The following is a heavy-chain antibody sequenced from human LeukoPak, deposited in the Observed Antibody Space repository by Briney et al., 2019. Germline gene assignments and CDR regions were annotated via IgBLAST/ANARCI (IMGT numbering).Heavy chain of an antibody. Sequence: SETLCLTCTVSGGSISSYYWSWIRQPAGKGLEWIGRIYTSGSTNYNPSLKSRVTMSVDTSKNQFSLKLSSVTAADTAVYFCARGPYSYDSSGAFDIWGQGTMVTVSS. D-gene: IGHD3-22*01. CDR1: GGSISSYY. CDR2: IYTSGST. V-gene: IGHV4-4*07. CDR3: ARGPYSYDSSGAFDI. J-gene: IGHJ3*02.